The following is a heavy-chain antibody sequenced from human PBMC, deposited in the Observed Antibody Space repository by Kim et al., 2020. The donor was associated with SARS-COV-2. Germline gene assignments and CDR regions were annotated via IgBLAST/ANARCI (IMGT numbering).Heavy chain of an antibody. CDR1: GFTFSTYS. CDR3: ARNLVPTTKTYGMHV. V-gene: IGHV3-21*01. CDR2: ISSTSAYI. D-gene: IGHD2-2*01. J-gene: IGHJ6*02. Sequence: GGSLRLSCAASGFTFSTYSMNWVHQAPGKGLEWVSSISSTSAYIYYADSVKGRFTISRDNAKDSLYLQMNSLRAEDTAVYYCARNLVPTTKTYGMHVWGQGTTVTVSS.